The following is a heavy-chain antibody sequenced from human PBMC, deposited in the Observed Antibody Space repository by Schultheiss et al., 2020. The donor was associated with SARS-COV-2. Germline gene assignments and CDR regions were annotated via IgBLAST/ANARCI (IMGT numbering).Heavy chain of an antibody. CDR1: GFTFSSYA. V-gene: IGHV3-21*04. Sequence: GGSLRLSCAASGFTFSSYAMNWVRQAPGKGLEWVSSIISSGSIHYADSVKGRFRFTISRDNAKNSLYLQMNSLRAEDTALYYCASELAYCGGDCYGGAFDIWGQGTMVTVSS. J-gene: IGHJ3*02. D-gene: IGHD2-21*01. CDR2: IISSGSI. CDR3: ASELAYCGGDCYGGAFDI.